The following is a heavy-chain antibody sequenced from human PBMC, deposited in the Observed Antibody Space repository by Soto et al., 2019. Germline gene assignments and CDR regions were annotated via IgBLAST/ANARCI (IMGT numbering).Heavy chain of an antibody. CDR1: GGTFSSYA. CDR3: ARLPVADRYRDY. CDR2: IIPIFGTA. Sequence: QVQLVQSGAEVKKPGSSVKVSCKASGGTFSSYAISWVRQAPGQGLEWMGGIIPIFGTANYAQKFQGRVTITADDSTSTVYMELRRLRSEDTAVYYCARLPVADRYRDYWGHGTLVTVSS. J-gene: IGHJ4*01. V-gene: IGHV1-69*12. D-gene: IGHD3-9*01.